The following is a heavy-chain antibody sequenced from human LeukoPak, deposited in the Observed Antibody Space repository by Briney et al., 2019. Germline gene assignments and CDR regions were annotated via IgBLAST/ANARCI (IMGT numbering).Heavy chain of an antibody. CDR2: IFYSGST. CDR3: AKSNSYGLVDI. J-gene: IGHJ3*02. V-gene: IGHV4-39*07. D-gene: IGHD3-16*02. CDR1: GGSISTSNYY. Sequence: SETLSLTCTVSGGSISTSNYYWGWIRQPPGKGLEWIGNIFYSGSTYYSPSLKSRVTISLDTSRNQFSLKLNSVTAADTAVYYCAKSNSYGLVDIWGQGTMVTVSS.